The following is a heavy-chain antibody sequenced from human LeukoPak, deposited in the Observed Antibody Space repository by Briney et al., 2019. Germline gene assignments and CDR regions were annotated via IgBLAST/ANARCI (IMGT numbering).Heavy chain of an antibody. V-gene: IGHV1-18*01. CDR1: GYSFISNG. Sequence: ASVKVFCKTSGYSFISNGITWVRQAPGQGLEWMGWISAYNGNTIYAQNLQGRVIMTTDTSTSTAYMELRSLRSDDTAVYYCARGGGSSWTGNWFDPWGQGALVIVSS. J-gene: IGHJ5*02. CDR2: ISAYNGNT. D-gene: IGHD6-13*01. CDR3: ARGGGSSWTGNWFDP.